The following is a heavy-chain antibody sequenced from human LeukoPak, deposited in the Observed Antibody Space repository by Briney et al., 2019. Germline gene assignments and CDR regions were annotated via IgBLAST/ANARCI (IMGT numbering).Heavy chain of an antibody. CDR1: GGSISSGGYY. CDR3: ARNRGYDFWNGRNWFDP. Sequence: PSQTLSLTCTVSGGSISSGGYYWSWIRQHPGKGLEWIGYIYYSGSAYYNPSLKSRDTISVDTSKNQFSLKLSSVTAADTAVYYCARNRGYDFWNGRNWFDPWGQGTLVTVSS. V-gene: IGHV4-31*03. D-gene: IGHD3-3*01. CDR2: IYYSGSA. J-gene: IGHJ5*02.